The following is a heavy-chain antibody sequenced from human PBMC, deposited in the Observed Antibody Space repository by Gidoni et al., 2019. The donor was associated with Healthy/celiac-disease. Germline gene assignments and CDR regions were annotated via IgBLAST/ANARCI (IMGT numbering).Heavy chain of an antibody. V-gene: IGHV3-15*01. CDR3: TTDIPSIAARFSIRSV. CDR2: IKSKTDGGTT. Sequence: EVQLVESGGGLVKHGGSLRLSCADAGCTFSNAGKSWVRQAPGKGLEWVGRIKSKTDGGTTDYAAPVKGRFTISRDDSKNTLYLQMNSLKTEDTAVYYCTTDIPSIAARFSIRSVWGQGTLVTVSS. J-gene: IGHJ4*02. CDR1: GCTFSNAG. D-gene: IGHD6-6*01.